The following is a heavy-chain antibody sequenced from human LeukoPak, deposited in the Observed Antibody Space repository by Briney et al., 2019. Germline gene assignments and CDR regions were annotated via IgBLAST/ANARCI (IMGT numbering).Heavy chain of an antibody. CDR3: AKALEQETVIALDS. D-gene: IGHD6-13*01. Sequence: GGSLRLSCAASGFTCSTYAMRGVRQAPGKGREGGSAISGSGGSTYYADSVKGRFTISRDNSKNTLYLQMNSLRAEDTAIYFCAKALEQETVIALDSWGQGTLVTVSS. J-gene: IGHJ4*02. CDR2: ISGSGGST. CDR1: GFTCSTYA. V-gene: IGHV3-23*01.